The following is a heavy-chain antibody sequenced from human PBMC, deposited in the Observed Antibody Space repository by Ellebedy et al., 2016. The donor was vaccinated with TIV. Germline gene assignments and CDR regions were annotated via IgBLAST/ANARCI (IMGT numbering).Heavy chain of an antibody. CDR2: IIPILGIT. D-gene: IGHD1-1*01. J-gene: IGHJ4*01. CDR3: ATAEVERQKHSHDY. Sequence: AASVKVSCKASGGIFSRYALTWVRQAPGQGLEWMGRIIPILGITNYAQRFQGRVTITADTSTTTAYMELSSLRSEDTAMYFCATAEVERQKHSHDYWGHGTLVTVSS. CDR1: GGIFSRYA. V-gene: IGHV1-69*04.